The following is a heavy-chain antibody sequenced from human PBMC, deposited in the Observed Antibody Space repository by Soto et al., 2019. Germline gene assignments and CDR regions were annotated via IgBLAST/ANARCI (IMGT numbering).Heavy chain of an antibody. J-gene: IGHJ3*02. D-gene: IGHD2-15*01. Sequence: EVQLVESGGGLVQPGGSLRLSCVASGFTVTDIYMNWVRQAPGKGLEWVSVIYNEFTDYADSVRDRFSISTDSSKNALYLQMNSLRDEDSAVYYCVREPRYCSGGSCSIMGAAFDIWCQGTMVTVSS. CDR3: VREPRYCSGGSCSIMGAAFDI. CDR2: IYNEFT. CDR1: GFTVTDIY. V-gene: IGHV3-66*01.